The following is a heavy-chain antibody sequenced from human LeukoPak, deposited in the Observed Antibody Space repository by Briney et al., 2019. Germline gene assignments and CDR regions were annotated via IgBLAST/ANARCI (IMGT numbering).Heavy chain of an antibody. Sequence: GGSLRLSCAASGFTFSSYWMHWVRQAPGKGLVWVSRVNSDESITSYADSVKGRFTISRDNAKNSLYLQMNSLRAEDTAVYYCARDLSGGNSEDYWGQGTLVTVSS. CDR3: ARDLSGGNSEDY. CDR1: GFTFSSYW. J-gene: IGHJ4*02. D-gene: IGHD4-23*01. CDR2: VNSDESIT. V-gene: IGHV3-74*01.